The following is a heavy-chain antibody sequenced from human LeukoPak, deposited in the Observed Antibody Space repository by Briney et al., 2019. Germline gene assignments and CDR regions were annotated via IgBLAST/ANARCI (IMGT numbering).Heavy chain of an antibody. Sequence: GGSLRLSCVASGFTFSSYWMHWVRQAPGKGLEWVSGIGWNSGSIGYADSVKGRFTISRDNAKNSLYLQMNSLRAEDTALYYCAKDTGSSGDEGAFDIWGQGTMVTVSS. CDR3: AKDTGSSGDEGAFDI. V-gene: IGHV3-9*01. J-gene: IGHJ3*02. CDR2: IGWNSGSI. D-gene: IGHD3-22*01. CDR1: GFTFSSYW.